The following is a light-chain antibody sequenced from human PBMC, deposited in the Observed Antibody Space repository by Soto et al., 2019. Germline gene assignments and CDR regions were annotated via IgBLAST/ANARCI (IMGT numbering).Light chain of an antibody. CDR3: QQNGSLPLYT. CDR1: QGVSSSY. V-gene: IGKV3-20*01. Sequence: EIVLTQSPGTLSLSPGERATLSCRASQGVSSSYLAWCQQNPGQAPRLVIYGASGRAAGIPDRFSGSGSGTDFHLTISRLEPEDCAVYYCQQNGSLPLYTFGQGTKLEI. J-gene: IGKJ2*01. CDR2: GAS.